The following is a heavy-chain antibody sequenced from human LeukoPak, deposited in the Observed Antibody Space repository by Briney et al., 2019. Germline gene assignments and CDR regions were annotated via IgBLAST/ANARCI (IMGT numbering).Heavy chain of an antibody. V-gene: IGHV3-48*03. D-gene: IGHD3-16*01. J-gene: IGHJ4*02. CDR1: GFTFSSYE. CDR3: AKDDVGDLNLIDN. Sequence: PGGSLRLSCAASGFTFSSYEMNWVRQAPGKGLEWVSYISSSGSTIYYADSVKGRFTISRDNSKNTLYLQMNSLRVEDTALYFCAKDDVGDLNLIDNWGQGTLVTVSS. CDR2: ISSSGSTI.